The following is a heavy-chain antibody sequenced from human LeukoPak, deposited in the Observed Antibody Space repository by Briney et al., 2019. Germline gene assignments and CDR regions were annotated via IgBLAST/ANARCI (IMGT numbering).Heavy chain of an antibody. D-gene: IGHD2-15*01. CDR1: GFSFNTYA. J-gene: IGHJ1*01. CDR3: AQQVGYCSSGSCYFTY. V-gene: IGHV3-23*01. CDR2: ISNTGGST. Sequence: GGSLRLSCAASGFSFNTYAMSWVRQAPGKGLEWVSAISNTGGSTYYADSVKGRFTISRDKSKNTLSLQMNSLRAEDTAVYYCAQQVGYCSSGSCYFTYWGQGTLVTVST.